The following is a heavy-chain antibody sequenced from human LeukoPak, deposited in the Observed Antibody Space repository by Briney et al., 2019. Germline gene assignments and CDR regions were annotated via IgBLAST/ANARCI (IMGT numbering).Heavy chain of an antibody. V-gene: IGHV3-48*01. CDR1: GFTFSSYS. D-gene: IGHD4-17*01. J-gene: IGHJ6*03. Sequence: PSGGSLRLSCAASGFTFSSYSMNWVRQAPGKGLEWVSHISGSSTTIYYAGSVKGRFTISRDNAKNSLFLQMNSLRAEDTAVYYCARDPPKYGYYYMDVWGKGTTVTVSS. CDR2: ISGSSTTI. CDR3: ARDPPKYGYYYMDV.